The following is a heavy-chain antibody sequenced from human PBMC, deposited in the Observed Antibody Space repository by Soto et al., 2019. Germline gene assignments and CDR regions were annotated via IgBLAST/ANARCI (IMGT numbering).Heavy chain of an antibody. CDR1: GGSISSYY. CDR2: IYYSGST. Sequence: SETLCLTCTVSGGSISSYYWSWIRQPPGKGLEWIGYIYYSGSTNYNPSLKSRVTISVDTSKNQFSLKLSSVTAADTAVYYCARDFPWGSAGNAFDIWGQGTMVTGSS. CDR3: ARDFPWGSAGNAFDI. V-gene: IGHV4-59*01. D-gene: IGHD3-16*01. J-gene: IGHJ3*02.